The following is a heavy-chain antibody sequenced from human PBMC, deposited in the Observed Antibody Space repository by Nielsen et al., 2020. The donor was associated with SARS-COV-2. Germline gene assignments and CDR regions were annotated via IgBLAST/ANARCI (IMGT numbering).Heavy chain of an antibody. CDR2: IKGDGGST. CDR3: ARDRGIVGATELDY. Sequence: GESLKISCVASGFTFNNYWMHWVRQAPGKGLVWVSRIKGDGGSTNYADSVKGRFTISRDNAKNSLYLQMNSLRAEDTAVYYCARDRGIVGATELDYWGQGTLVTVSS. V-gene: IGHV3-74*01. J-gene: IGHJ4*02. CDR1: GFTFNNYW. D-gene: IGHD1-26*01.